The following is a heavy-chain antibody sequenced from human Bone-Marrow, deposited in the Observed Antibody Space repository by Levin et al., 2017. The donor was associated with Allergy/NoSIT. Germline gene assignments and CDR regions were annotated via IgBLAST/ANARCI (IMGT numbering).Heavy chain of an antibody. CDR2: ISYDGSFT. Sequence: GGSLRLSCTASGFSFRSYGMHWVRQAPGKGLEWVGLISYDGSFTFYGDSVEGRFTISRDNSNNTLFLQMDSLRAEDTAIYYCAKSPTLTGYYEWFDPWGQGTLVTVSS. D-gene: IGHD3-9*01. V-gene: IGHV3-30*18. J-gene: IGHJ5*02. CDR1: GFSFRSYG. CDR3: AKSPTLTGYYEWFDP.